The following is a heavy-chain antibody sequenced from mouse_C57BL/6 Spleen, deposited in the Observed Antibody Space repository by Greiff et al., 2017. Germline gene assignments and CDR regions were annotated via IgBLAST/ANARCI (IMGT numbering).Heavy chain of an antibody. CDR1: GYTFTDYN. J-gene: IGHJ4*01. CDR3: ARIGYGNYYYAMDY. D-gene: IGHD2-1*01. V-gene: IGHV1-18*01. CDR2: INPNNGGT. Sequence: EVQLQQSGPELVKPGASVKIPCKASGYTFTDYNMDWVKQSLGKSLEWIGDINPNNGGTIYNQKFKGKATLTVDKSSSTAYMELRSLTSEDTAVYYCARIGYGNYYYAMDYWGQGTSVTVSS.